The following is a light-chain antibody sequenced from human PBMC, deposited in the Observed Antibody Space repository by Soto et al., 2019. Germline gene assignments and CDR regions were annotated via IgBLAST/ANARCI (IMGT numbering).Light chain of an antibody. CDR3: EQYSIWRT. V-gene: IGKV3-15*01. J-gene: IGKJ1*01. CDR2: GAS. CDR1: QSFGSN. Sequence: IVLTQSLGTLSLSPGERATLSCRASQSFGSNYLAWYQQKPGQAPRPLLYGASTRATGIPARFSGSGSGTEFTLTFCGLQSEDFAVYYCEQYSIWRTFGQGTKVDIK.